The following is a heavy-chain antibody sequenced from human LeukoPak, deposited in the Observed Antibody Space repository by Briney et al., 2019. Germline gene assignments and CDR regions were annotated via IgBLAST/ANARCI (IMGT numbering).Heavy chain of an antibody. Sequence: SETLSLTCTVSGGSISSSSYYWGWIRQPPGKGLEWIGSIYYGGSTYYNPSLKSRVTISVDTSKNQFSLKLSSVTAADTAVYYCARVGGPNVLRFLRASWFDPWGQGTLVTVSS. CDR2: IYYGGST. V-gene: IGHV4-39*01. CDR1: GGSISSSSYY. CDR3: ARVGGPNVLRFLRASWFDP. J-gene: IGHJ5*02. D-gene: IGHD3-3*01.